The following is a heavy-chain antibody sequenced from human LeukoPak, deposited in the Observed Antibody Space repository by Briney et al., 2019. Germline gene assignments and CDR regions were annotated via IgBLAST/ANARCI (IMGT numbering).Heavy chain of an antibody. Sequence: SETLSLTRTVSGGSISSGSYYWSWIRQPAGKGLEWIGRIYTSGSTNYNPSLKSRVTISVDTSKNQFSLKLSSVTAADTAVYYCAVLHDIVVVPAATSKGYYYYYMDVWGKGTTVTVSS. CDR2: IYTSGST. J-gene: IGHJ6*03. V-gene: IGHV4-61*02. D-gene: IGHD2-2*01. CDR3: AVLHDIVVVPAATSKGYYYYYMDV. CDR1: GGSISSGSYY.